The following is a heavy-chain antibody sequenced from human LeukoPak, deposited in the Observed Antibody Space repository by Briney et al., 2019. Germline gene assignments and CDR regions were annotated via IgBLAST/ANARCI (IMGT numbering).Heavy chain of an antibody. CDR2: IYYSGST. CDR3: ARHAGYSSGWYQELDY. CDR1: GGSISSYH. V-gene: IGHV4-59*01. J-gene: IGHJ4*02. Sequence: SETLSLTCTVSGGSISSYHWSWIRQPPEKGLEWLGYIYYSGSTNYNPSLKSRVTISVDTSKNQFSLKLSSVTAADTAVYYCARHAGYSSGWYQELDYWGQGTLVTVSS. D-gene: IGHD6-19*01.